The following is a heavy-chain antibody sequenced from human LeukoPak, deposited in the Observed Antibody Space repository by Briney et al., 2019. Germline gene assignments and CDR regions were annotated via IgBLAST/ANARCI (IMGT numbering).Heavy chain of an antibody. V-gene: IGHV5-51*01. CDR3: ASRVASAYCGGDCYF. D-gene: IGHD2-21*02. CDR1: GYSFTSYW. Sequence: GESLKISCKGSGYSFTSYWIGWVRQMPGKGLEWMGIIYPGDSDTRYSPSFQGQVTISADKSISTAYLQWSSLKASDTAMYYCASRVASAYCGGDCYFWGQGTLVTVSS. J-gene: IGHJ4*02. CDR2: IYPGDSDT.